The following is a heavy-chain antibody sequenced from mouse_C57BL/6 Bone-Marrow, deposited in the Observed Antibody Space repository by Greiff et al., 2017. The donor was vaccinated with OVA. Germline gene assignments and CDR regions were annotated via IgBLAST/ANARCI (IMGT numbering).Heavy chain of an antibody. CDR2: IDPENGDT. Sequence: VQLQPSGAELVRPGASVKLSCTASGFNIKDDYMHWVKQRPEQGLEWNGRIDPENGDTEYASQFQGKATITANTSSNTAYLQLSSLTSEDTAVYYSTTHEYFDYWGQGTTLTVSS. CDR3: TTHEYFDY. V-gene: IGHV14-4*01. CDR1: GFNIKDDY. J-gene: IGHJ2*01.